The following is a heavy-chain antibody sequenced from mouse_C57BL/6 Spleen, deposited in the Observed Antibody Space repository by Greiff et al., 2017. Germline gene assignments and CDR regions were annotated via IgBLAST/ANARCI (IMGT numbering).Heavy chain of an antibody. CDR1: GYTFTSYD. V-gene: IGHV1-85*01. CDR2: IYPRDGST. J-gene: IGHJ1*03. CDR3: ARIYTVVERYWYCWV. Sequence: VQLQQSGPELVKPGASVKLSCKASGYTFTSYDINWVKQRPGQGLEWIGWIYPRDGSTKYNEKFKGKATLTVDTSSSTAYMELHSLTSEDSAVYYCARIYTVVERYWYCWVRGTGTTVTVS. D-gene: IGHD1-1*01.